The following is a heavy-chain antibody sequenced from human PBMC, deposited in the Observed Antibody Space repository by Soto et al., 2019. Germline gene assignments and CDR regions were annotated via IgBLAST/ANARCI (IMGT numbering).Heavy chain of an antibody. CDR3: ARGLDIVLVPAALRLIGWFEP. Sequence: GGSLRLSCAASGFTFSSYAMHWVRQAPGKGLEWVAVISYDGSNKYYADSVKGRFTISRDNSKNTLYLQMNSLRAEDTAVYYCARGLDIVLVPAALRLIGWFEPWGPGTPVTVSS. CDR2: ISYDGSNK. D-gene: IGHD2-2*01. CDR1: GFTFSSYA. J-gene: IGHJ5*02. V-gene: IGHV3-30-3*01.